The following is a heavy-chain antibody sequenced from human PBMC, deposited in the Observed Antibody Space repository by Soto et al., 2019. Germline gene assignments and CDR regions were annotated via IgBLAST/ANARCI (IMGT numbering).Heavy chain of an antibody. Sequence: ASVKVSCKASGYTFTSYAMHWLRQAPGQRLEWMGWINAGNGNTKYSQKFQGRVTITRDTSASTAYMELSSLRSEDTAVYYCARVNYDSSGPIIFDYWGQGTLVTVSS. J-gene: IGHJ4*02. V-gene: IGHV1-3*01. CDR1: GYTFTSYA. CDR2: INAGNGNT. D-gene: IGHD3-22*01. CDR3: ARVNYDSSGPIIFDY.